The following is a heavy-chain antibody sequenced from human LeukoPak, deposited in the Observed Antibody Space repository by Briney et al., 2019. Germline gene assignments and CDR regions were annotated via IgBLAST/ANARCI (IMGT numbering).Heavy chain of an antibody. CDR3: ARTVYDILSGFDY. CDR1: GYTFTGNY. D-gene: IGHD3-9*01. Sequence: ASVKVSCKASGYTFTGNYMHWVRQAPGQGLEWMGWINPNSGGTNYAQKFQGRVTMTRDTSISTAYMELSRLMFDDTAVYYCARTVYDILSGFDYWGQGTLVTVSS. J-gene: IGHJ4*02. CDR2: INPNSGGT. V-gene: IGHV1-2*02.